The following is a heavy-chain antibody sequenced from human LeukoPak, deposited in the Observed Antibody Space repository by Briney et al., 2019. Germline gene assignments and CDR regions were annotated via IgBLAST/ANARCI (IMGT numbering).Heavy chain of an antibody. J-gene: IGHJ4*02. CDR2: INPNSGGT. CDR1: GYTFTGYY. Sequence: ASVKVSCKASGYTFTGYYVHWVRQAPGQGLEWMGRINPNSGGTNYAQKFQGRVTMTRDTSISTAYMELSRLRSGDTAVYYCASGRYFDWLLDYWGQGTLVTVSS. CDR3: ASGRYFDWLLDY. D-gene: IGHD3-9*01. V-gene: IGHV1-2*06.